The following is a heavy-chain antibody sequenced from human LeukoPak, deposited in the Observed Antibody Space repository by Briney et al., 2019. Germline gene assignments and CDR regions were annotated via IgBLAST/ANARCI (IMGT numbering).Heavy chain of an antibody. J-gene: IGHJ6*02. Sequence: GRSLRLSCAASGFTFGSYTMHWVRQAPGKGLEWVAVISYDGSNKYYADSVKGRFTISRDNSKNTLYLQMNSLRAEDTAVYYCAKDRTYGNYYYYGMDVWGQGTTVTVSS. CDR2: ISYDGSNK. D-gene: IGHD3-10*01. CDR1: GFTFGSYT. V-gene: IGHV3-30*04. CDR3: AKDRTYGNYYYYGMDV.